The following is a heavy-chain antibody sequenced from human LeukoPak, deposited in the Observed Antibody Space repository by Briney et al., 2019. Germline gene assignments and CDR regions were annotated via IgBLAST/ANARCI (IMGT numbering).Heavy chain of an antibody. Sequence: GGSLRLSCAASGFTFSSYSMNWVRQAPGKGLEWVSSISSSSYIYYADSVKGRFTISRDNAKNSLYLQMSSLRAEDTAVYYCATHQYYYDSSGKLDYWGQGTLVTVSS. CDR1: GFTFSSYS. CDR3: ATHQYYYDSSGKLDY. J-gene: IGHJ4*02. CDR2: ISSSSYI. D-gene: IGHD3-22*01. V-gene: IGHV3-21*01.